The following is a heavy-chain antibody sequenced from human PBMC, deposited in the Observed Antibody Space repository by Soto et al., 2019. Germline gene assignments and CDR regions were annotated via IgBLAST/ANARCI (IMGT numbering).Heavy chain of an antibody. CDR1: GGSISSYY. V-gene: IGHV4-59*01. CDR2: IYYSGST. J-gene: IGHJ3*02. Sequence: SETLSLTCTVSGGSISSYYWSWIRQPPGKGLEWIGYIYYSGSTNYNPSLKSRVTISVDTSKNQFSLKLSSVTAADTAVYYCATRIRIAAAGTMVDAFDIWGQGTMVTVSS. CDR3: ATRIRIAAAGTMVDAFDI. D-gene: IGHD6-13*01.